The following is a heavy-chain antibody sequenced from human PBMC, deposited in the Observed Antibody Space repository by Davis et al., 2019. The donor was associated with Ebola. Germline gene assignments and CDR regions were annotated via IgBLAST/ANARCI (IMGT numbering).Heavy chain of an antibody. CDR3: ARMQVDTAMVPNPNFDY. Sequence: SETLSLTCAVSGDSISSSNWWSWVRQPPGKGLEWIGEISQSGSTNYNPSLKSRVTISVDTSKNQFSLKLSSVTAADTAVYYCARMQVDTAMVPNPNFDYWGQGTLVTVSS. CDR2: ISQSGST. J-gene: IGHJ4*02. D-gene: IGHD5-18*01. V-gene: IGHV4-4*02. CDR1: GDSISSSNW.